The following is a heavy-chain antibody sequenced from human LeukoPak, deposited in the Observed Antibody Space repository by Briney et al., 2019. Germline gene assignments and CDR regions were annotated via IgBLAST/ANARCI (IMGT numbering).Heavy chain of an antibody. CDR1: GGSISSYY. D-gene: IGHD6-13*01. CDR2: IYYSGST. Sequence: PSETLSLTCTVSGGSISSYYWSWIRQPPGKGLEWIGYIYYSGSTNYNPSLKSRVTISVDTSKNQFSLKLSSVTAADTAVYYCARYSSSWTRSFDYWGQGTLVTVSS. V-gene: IGHV4-59*08. J-gene: IGHJ4*02. CDR3: ARYSSSWTRSFDY.